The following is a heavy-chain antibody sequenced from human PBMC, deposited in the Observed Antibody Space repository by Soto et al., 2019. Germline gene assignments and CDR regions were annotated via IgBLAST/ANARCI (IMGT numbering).Heavy chain of an antibody. CDR3: ARDYDISGDN. CDR1: GGSISTSSYY. D-gene: IGHD3-22*01. V-gene: IGHV4-39*01. CDR2: IYYSGST. Sequence: QLRLQESGPGLVKPSETLSLTCTVSGGSISTSSYYWGWIRQPPGKGLEWIGSIYYSGSTYYNPSLKSRVTISVDTSKNQFSLKLSSVTAADTAVYYCARDYDISGDNWGQGTLVTVSS. J-gene: IGHJ4*02.